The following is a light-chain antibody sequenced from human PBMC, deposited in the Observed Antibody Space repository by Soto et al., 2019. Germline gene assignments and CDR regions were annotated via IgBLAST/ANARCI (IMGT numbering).Light chain of an antibody. V-gene: IGLV2-14*03. J-gene: IGLJ1*01. CDR1: SSDVGGYNY. CDR3: SSHSSTSTYA. CDR2: DVS. Sequence: QSLLTQPASVSGSPGQPITLSCTGTSSDVGGYNYVSWYQQHPGKAPKLLINDVSNRPSGISDRFSGSKSGNTASLTISGLQAEDEADYYCSSHSSTSTYAFGTGTKVTVL.